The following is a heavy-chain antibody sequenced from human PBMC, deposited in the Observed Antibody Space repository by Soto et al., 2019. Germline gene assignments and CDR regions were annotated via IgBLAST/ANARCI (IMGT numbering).Heavy chain of an antibody. CDR1: GGSVSSNSYY. J-gene: IGHJ4*02. D-gene: IGHD3-10*01. Sequence: PSQTLSLTCTVSGGSVSSNSYYWGWIRQPPGKGLEWIGSIYYSGSAYYNPSLKSRVTMSLDTSKNHFSLKLSSVTAADTAVYYCASHHPDRLLWFGELFGYFDYWGQGTLVTVSS. CDR3: ASHHPDRLLWFGELFGYFDY. CDR2: IYYSGSA. V-gene: IGHV4-39*02.